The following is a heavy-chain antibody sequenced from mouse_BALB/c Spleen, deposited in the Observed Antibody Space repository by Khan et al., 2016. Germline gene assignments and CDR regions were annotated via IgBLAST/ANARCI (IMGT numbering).Heavy chain of an antibody. Sequence: EVQLVESGPGLVKPSQSLSLTCTVTGYSITSDYAWNWIRQFPGNKLEWMGYISYSGSTSYNPSLKSRIPITRDTSKNQFFLQLNSVTTEDTATYYCARSMITTGFAYWGQGTLVTVSA. CDR3: ARSMITTGFAY. V-gene: IGHV3-2*02. CDR1: GYSITSDYA. CDR2: ISYSGST. D-gene: IGHD2-4*01. J-gene: IGHJ3*01.